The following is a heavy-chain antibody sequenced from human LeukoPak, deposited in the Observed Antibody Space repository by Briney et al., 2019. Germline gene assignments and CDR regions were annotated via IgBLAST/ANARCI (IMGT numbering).Heavy chain of an antibody. Sequence: PSQTLSLTCTVSGGSISSGDYYWSWIRQPPGKGLEWIGYIYYSGSTYYNPSLKSRVTISVDTSKNQFSLKLSSVTAADTAVYYCARGGVYWNPNFDYWGQGTLVTVSS. CDR1: GGSISSGDYY. D-gene: IGHD1-1*01. CDR3: ARGGVYWNPNFDY. CDR2: IYYSGST. J-gene: IGHJ4*02. V-gene: IGHV4-30-4*08.